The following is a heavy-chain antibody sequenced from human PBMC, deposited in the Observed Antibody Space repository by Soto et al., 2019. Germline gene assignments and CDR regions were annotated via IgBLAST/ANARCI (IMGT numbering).Heavy chain of an antibody. Sequence: ASVKVSCKASGYTFTSYAMHWVRQAPGQRLEWMGWVNAGNGNTKYSQKFQGRVTITRDTSASTAYMELSSLRSEGTAVYYCARSIVLVTALDYWGQGTLVTVSS. D-gene: IGHD2-21*02. V-gene: IGHV1-3*01. CDR3: ARSIVLVTALDY. CDR1: GYTFTSYA. J-gene: IGHJ4*02. CDR2: VNAGNGNT.